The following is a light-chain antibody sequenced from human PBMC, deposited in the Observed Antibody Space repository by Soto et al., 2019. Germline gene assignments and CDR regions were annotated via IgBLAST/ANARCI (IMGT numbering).Light chain of an antibody. Sequence: IQMTQSPSSLSASVGDRVTITCRASQTITTHVNWYQQKPGKAPKLLIYKASNLESGVPSRFTGSGSGTEFTLTISSLQPDDFATYYCQQYNSWTFGQGTKVDIK. CDR1: QTITTH. J-gene: IGKJ1*01. V-gene: IGKV1-5*03. CDR2: KAS. CDR3: QQYNSWT.